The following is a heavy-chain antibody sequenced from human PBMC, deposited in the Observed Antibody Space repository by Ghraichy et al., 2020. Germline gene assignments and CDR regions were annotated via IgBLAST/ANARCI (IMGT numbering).Heavy chain of an antibody. V-gene: IGHV4-39*01. J-gene: IGHJ4*02. CDR1: GGSISRTTYY. D-gene: IGHD4-11*01. CDR3: ARHPSVTSFRFDY. Sequence: SETLSLTCTVSGGSISRTTYYWGWIRQTTGQGLEWIGSTYYSGKTYYNPSLKSRVTISVDTSRNQFSLNLRSVTAADTAVFYCARHPSVTSFRFDYWGQGALVTVSS. CDR2: TYYSGKT.